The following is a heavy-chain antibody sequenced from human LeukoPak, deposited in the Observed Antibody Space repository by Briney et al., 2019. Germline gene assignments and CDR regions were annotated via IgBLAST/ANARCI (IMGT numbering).Heavy chain of an antibody. CDR3: ARPSGYSSGWYYYYGMDA. CDR2: IKQDGSEK. D-gene: IGHD6-19*01. Sequence: GGSLRLSCAASGFTFSSYWMSWVRQAPGKGLEWVANIKQDGSEKYYVDSVKGRFTISRDNAKNSLYLQMNSLRAEDTAVYYCARPSGYSSGWYYYYGMDAWGQGTTVTVSS. CDR1: GFTFSSYW. V-gene: IGHV3-7*01. J-gene: IGHJ6*02.